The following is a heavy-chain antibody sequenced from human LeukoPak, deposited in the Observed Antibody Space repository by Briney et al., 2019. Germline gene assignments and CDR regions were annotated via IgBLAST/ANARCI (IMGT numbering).Heavy chain of an antibody. D-gene: IGHD2-21*01. J-gene: IGHJ4*02. CDR2: IYYTGDS. CDR3: ARHEFASPFDS. Sequence: KASETLSLTCTVSGGSISNYFWSWIRQPPGKGLEWIGYIYYTGDSNYNPSLKSRVAISLDTSKNQLSLNLRSVTAADTAVYYCARHEFASPFDSWGQGTLVTVSS. CDR1: GGSISNYF. V-gene: IGHV4-59*08.